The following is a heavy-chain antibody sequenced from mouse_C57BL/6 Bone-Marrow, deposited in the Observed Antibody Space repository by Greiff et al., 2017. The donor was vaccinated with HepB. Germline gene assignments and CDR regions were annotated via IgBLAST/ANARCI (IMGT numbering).Heavy chain of an antibody. CDR1: GYSITSGYY. V-gene: IGHV3-6*01. J-gene: IGHJ3*01. CDR2: ISYDGSN. Sequence: EVKLMESGPGPVKPSQSLSLTCSVTGYSITSGYYWNWIRQFPGNKLEWMGYISYDGSNNYNPSLKNRISITRDTSKNQFFLKLNSVTTEDTATYYCARGGGLRAWFAYWGQGTLVTVSA. D-gene: IGHD2-4*01. CDR3: ARGGGLRAWFAY.